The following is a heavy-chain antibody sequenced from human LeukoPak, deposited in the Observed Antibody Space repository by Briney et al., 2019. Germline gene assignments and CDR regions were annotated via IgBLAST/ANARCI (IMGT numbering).Heavy chain of an antibody. D-gene: IGHD2-2*01. V-gene: IGHV4-59*11. J-gene: IGHJ4*02. Sequence: SETLSLTCKVSGGSMNNHHWTWIRQPPGNGLELIGHIHSSGGITYNPYLKSRVTMSIDMSKNQFSLKLSSMTAADTAVYYCARFCTPCSTDSCFVDYWGQGILVTVSS. CDR3: ARFCTPCSTDSCFVDY. CDR2: IHSSGGI. CDR1: GGSMNNHH.